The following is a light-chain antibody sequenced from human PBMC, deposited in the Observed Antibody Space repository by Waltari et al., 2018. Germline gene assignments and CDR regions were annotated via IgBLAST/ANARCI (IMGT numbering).Light chain of an antibody. CDR3: QQYGSSPWT. CDR2: GAS. Sequence: EIVLTQSPGTLSFSPGDRATLSCRASQSVRSSYLAWYQQKPGQAPRLLIYGASSRATGIPDRFSGSGSGTDFTLTISRLEPEDFAVYYCQQYGSSPWTFGQGTKVEIK. V-gene: IGKV3-20*01. CDR1: QSVRSSY. J-gene: IGKJ1*01.